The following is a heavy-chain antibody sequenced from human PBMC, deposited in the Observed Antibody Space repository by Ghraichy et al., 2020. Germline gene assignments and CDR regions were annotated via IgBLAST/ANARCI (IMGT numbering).Heavy chain of an antibody. V-gene: IGHV3-23*01. J-gene: IGHJ5*02. CDR2: ISSAGGYT. CDR1: GFTFSEYA. Sequence: GGSLRLSCAASGFTFSEYAMSWIRQPPGKGLEWVSSISSAGGYTYYAASVKGRFTISRDNSKNTLFLQMNTLGAEDTALYYCAKGLSGTNRPDHWGQGSLVTVSS. D-gene: IGHD1-7*01. CDR3: AKGLSGTNRPDH.